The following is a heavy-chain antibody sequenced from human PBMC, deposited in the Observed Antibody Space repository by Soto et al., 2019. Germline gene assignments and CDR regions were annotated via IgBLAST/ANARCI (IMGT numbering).Heavy chain of an antibody. CDR1: GGSISSGGYY. J-gene: IGHJ5*02. CDR3: ARERVGSNWFDP. Sequence: SETLSLTCTVSGGSISSGGYYWSWIRQHPGKGLEWIGYFYYSGSTYYNPSLKSRVTISVDTSKNQSSLKLSSVTAADTAVYYCARERVGSNWFDPWGQGTLVTVSS. D-gene: IGHD2-2*03. CDR2: FYYSGST. V-gene: IGHV4-31*03.